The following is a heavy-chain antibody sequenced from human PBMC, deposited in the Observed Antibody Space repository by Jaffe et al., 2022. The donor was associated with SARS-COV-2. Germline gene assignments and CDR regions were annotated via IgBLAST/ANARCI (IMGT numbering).Heavy chain of an antibody. J-gene: IGHJ6*02. V-gene: IGHV3-66*02. D-gene: IGHD3-10*01. Sequence: EVQLVESGGGLVQPGGSLRLSCAASGFTLDTHYVHWVRQAPGKGLEWVSVTYSGGSTYYGDSVKGRFTISRDNSENTLLLQMNSLRAEDTAVYYCATSRLYYFGSGNSFVDLDVWGQGTTVTVSS. CDR3: ATSRLYYFGSGNSFVDLDV. CDR2: TYSGGST. CDR1: GFTLDTHY.